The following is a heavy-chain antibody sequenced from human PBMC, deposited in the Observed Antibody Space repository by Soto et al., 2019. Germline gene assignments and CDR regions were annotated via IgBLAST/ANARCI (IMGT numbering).Heavy chain of an antibody. Sequence: QVQLVQSGAEVKKPGASVKVSCKASGYTFTSYAMHWVRQAPGQRLEWMGWINAGNGNTKYSQKFQGRVTITRDTSASPAYMELSSLISEDTAEYYCARGYSGYDCSPFDYWGQGTLVTVSS. CDR2: INAGNGNT. CDR3: ARGYSGYDCSPFDY. CDR1: GYTFTSYA. D-gene: IGHD5-12*01. V-gene: IGHV1-3*01. J-gene: IGHJ4*02.